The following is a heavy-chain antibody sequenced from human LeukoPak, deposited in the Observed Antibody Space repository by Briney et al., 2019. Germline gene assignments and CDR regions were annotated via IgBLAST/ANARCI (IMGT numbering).Heavy chain of an antibody. D-gene: IGHD6-19*01. V-gene: IGHV3-23*01. CDR2: VGGSGDTT. J-gene: IGHJ5*02. Sequence: GGSLRLSCRGSGFTFGDYAMSWVRQAPGKGLEWVSTVGGSGDTTYYADSVKGRFTISRDNSKNTLYLQMNSLRAEDTALYYCAKDSLVGSGWYRFDPWGQGALVTVSS. CDR1: GFTFGDYA. CDR3: AKDSLVGSGWYRFDP.